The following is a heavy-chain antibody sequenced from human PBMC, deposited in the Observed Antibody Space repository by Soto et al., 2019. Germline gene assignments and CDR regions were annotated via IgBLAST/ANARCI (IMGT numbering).Heavy chain of an antibody. Sequence: PAETLSLTCRLSGGSISSSSYYWSWIRQHPGKGLEWIGYIYYSGSTYYNPSLKSRVTISVDTSKNQFSLKLSSATAADTAVYYCARDISGSFQWGQGTLVTVSS. J-gene: IGHJ4*02. CDR2: IYYSGST. CDR1: GGSISSSSYY. V-gene: IGHV4-31*03. CDR3: ARDISGSFQ. D-gene: IGHD1-26*01.